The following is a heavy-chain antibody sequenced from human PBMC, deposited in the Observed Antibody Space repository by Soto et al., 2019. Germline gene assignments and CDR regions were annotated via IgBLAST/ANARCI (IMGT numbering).Heavy chain of an antibody. Sequence: QVQLVESGGGVVQPGRSLRLSCAASGFTFSSYAMHWVRQAPGKGLEWVAVISYDGSNKYYADSVKGRFTISRDNSKYTLYLQMNSLRAEDTTVYYWASLTPPQGGGTPLLTRPEPYYYYGMDVWGQGTTVTVSS. CDR2: ISYDGSNK. CDR3: ASLTPPQGGGTPLLTRPEPYYYYGMDV. CDR1: GFTFSSYA. D-gene: IGHD1-1*01. J-gene: IGHJ6*02. V-gene: IGHV3-30-3*01.